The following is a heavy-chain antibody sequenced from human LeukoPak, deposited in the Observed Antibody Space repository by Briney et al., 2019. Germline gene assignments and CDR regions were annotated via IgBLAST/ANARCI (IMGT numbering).Heavy chain of an antibody. CDR2: INPNSGGT. CDR3: ARDQLIYYGSGSYHWFDP. CDR1: GYTFTSNY. D-gene: IGHD3-10*01. J-gene: IGHJ5*02. Sequence: ASVRVSCKAFGYTFTSNYMHWVRQAPGQGLEWMGWINPNSGGTNYAQKFQGRVTMTRDTSISTAYMELSRLRSDDTAVYYCARDQLIYYGSGSYHWFDPWGQGTLVTVSS. V-gene: IGHV1-2*02.